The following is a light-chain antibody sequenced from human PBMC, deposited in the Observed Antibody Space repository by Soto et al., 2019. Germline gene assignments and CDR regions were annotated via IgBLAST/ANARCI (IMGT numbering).Light chain of an antibody. CDR1: QSVSSSY. CDR3: QQYGSSPET. J-gene: IGKJ1*01. CDR2: GAS. V-gene: IGKV3-20*01. Sequence: EIVLTQSPGTLPLSPGERATLSCRASQSVSSSYLAWYQQKPGQAPRLLIYGASSRATGIPDRFSGSGSGTDFTLTISRLEPEDFAVYYCQQYGSSPETFGQGTKV.